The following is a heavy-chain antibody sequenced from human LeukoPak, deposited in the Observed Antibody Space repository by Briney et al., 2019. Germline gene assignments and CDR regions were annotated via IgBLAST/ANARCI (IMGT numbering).Heavy chain of an antibody. CDR2: ISSSSSYI. D-gene: IGHD3-9*01. CDR1: GFTFDDYA. CDR3: AASIYADILVFDY. V-gene: IGHV3-21*01. Sequence: GGSLRLSCAASGFTFDDYAMHWVRQAPGKGLEWVSSISSSSSYIYYADSVKGRFTISRDNAKNSLYLQMNSLRAEDTAVYYCAASIYADILVFDYWDQGTLVTVSS. J-gene: IGHJ4*02.